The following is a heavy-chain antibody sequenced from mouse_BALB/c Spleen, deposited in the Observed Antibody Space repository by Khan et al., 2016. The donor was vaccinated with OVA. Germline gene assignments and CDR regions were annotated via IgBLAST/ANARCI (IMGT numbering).Heavy chain of an antibody. CDR1: GYTFTDYY. CDR2: LSPGSGDI. D-gene: IGHD1-2*01. CDR3: ARRNYFGYTCAY. J-gene: IGHJ3*01. V-gene: IGHV1-77*01. Sequence: QVQLQQSGAELARPGASVKLSCKASGYTFTDYYINWVKQRTGQGLEWIGELSPGSGDIYYNEKFKGKATLTADKSSSTAYMQLSSLTSEDSAVYFCARRNYFGYTCAYWGHGTLVTVSA.